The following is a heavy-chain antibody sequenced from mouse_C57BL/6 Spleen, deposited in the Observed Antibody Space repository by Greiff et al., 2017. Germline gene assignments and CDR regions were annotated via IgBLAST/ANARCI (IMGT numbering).Heavy chain of an antibody. CDR2: INPNNGGT. D-gene: IGHD2-4*01. CDR3: GRERAMIRFYGMDY. CDR1: GYTFTDYN. J-gene: IGHJ4*01. Sequence: VQLQQSGPELVKPGASVKMSCKASGYTFTDYNMHWVKQSHGKSLEWIGYINPNNGGTSYNQKFKGKATLTVNKSSSTAYLELRSLTSEDSAAYYCGRERAMIRFYGMDYWGQGTSVTVSA. V-gene: IGHV1-22*01.